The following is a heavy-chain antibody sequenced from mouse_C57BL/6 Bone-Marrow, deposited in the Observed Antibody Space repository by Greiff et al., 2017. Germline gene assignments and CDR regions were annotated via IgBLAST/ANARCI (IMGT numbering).Heavy chain of an antibody. Sequence: LVESGAELARPGASVKLSCKASGYTFTSYGISWVKQRTGQGLEWIGEIYPRSGNTYYNEKFKGKATLTADKSSSTAYMELRSLTSEDSAVYFCARRIHYYGSSSFAYWGQGTLVTVSA. CDR3: ARRIHYYGSSSFAY. CDR2: IYPRSGNT. D-gene: IGHD1-1*01. CDR1: GYTFTSYG. J-gene: IGHJ3*01. V-gene: IGHV1-81*01.